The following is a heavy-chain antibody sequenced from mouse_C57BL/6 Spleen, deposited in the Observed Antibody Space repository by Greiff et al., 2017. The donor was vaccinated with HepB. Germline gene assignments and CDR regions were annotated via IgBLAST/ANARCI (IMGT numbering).Heavy chain of an antibody. CDR3: ASSTWYFDV. Sequence: EVKLMESGGGLVKPGGSLKLSCAASGFTFSDYGMHWVRQAPEKGLEWVAYISSGSSTIYYADTVKGRFTISRDNAKNTLFLQMTSLRSEDTAMYYCASSTWYFDVWGTGTTVTVSS. CDR2: ISSGSSTI. V-gene: IGHV5-17*01. CDR1: GFTFSDYG. J-gene: IGHJ1*03. D-gene: IGHD5-1*01.